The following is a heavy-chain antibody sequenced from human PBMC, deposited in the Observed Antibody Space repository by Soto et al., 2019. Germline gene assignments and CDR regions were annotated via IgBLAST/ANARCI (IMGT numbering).Heavy chain of an antibody. CDR1: GGTFSSYA. CDR3: ARDRVRPLEEDYYYGMDV. CDR2: IIPIFGTA. J-gene: IGHJ6*02. D-gene: IGHD6-6*01. V-gene: IGHV1-69*13. Sequence: SVKVSCKASGGTFSSYAISWVRQAPGQGLKWMGGIIPIFGTANYAQKFQGRVTITADESTSTAYMELSSLRSEDTAVYYCARDRVRPLEEDYYYGMDVWGQGTTVTVSS.